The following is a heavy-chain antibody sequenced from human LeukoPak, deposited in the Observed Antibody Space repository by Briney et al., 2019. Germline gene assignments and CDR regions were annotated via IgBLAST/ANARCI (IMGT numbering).Heavy chain of an antibody. CDR2: IGTAGDT. CDR3: ARAGITMVRGATDGMDV. D-gene: IGHD3-10*01. V-gene: IGHV3-13*01. CDR1: GFTFSSYD. Sequence: GGSLRLSCAASGFTFSSYDMHWVRQAPGKGLEWVSAIGTAGDTYYPGSVKGRFTISRENAKNSLYLQMNSLRAGDTAVYYCARAGITMVRGATDGMDVWGQGTTVTVSS. J-gene: IGHJ6*02.